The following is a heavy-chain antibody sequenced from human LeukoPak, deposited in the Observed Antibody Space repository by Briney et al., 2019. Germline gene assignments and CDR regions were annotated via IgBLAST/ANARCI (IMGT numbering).Heavy chain of an antibody. D-gene: IGHD3-10*01. CDR2: FDPEDGET. V-gene: IGHV1-24*01. CDR1: GYTLTELS. J-gene: IGHJ4*02. CDR3: ATGKLWFGELFQAYDYFDY. Sequence: ASVKVSCKVSGYTLTELSMHWVRQAPGKGLEWMGGFDPEDGETIYAQKFQGRVTMTEDTSTDTAYMELSSLRSEDTAVYYCATGKLWFGELFQAYDYFDYWGQGTLVTVSS.